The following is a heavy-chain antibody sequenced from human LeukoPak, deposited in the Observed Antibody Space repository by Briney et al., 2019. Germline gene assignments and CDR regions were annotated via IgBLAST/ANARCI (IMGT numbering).Heavy chain of an antibody. CDR3: AKDGEVYCGGDCSIGDY. Sequence: PGRSLRLSCAASGFTFSSYGMHWVRQAPGKGLEWVAFIRYDGSNKYYADSVKGRFTISRDNSKNTLYLQMNSLRPEDTAMYYCAKDGEVYCGGDCSIGDYWGQGTLVTVSS. CDR2: IRYDGSNK. CDR1: GFTFSSYG. V-gene: IGHV3-30*02. J-gene: IGHJ4*02. D-gene: IGHD2-21*01.